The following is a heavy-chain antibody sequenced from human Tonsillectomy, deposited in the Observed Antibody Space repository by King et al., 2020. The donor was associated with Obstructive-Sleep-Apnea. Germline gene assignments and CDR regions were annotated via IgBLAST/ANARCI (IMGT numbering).Heavy chain of an antibody. CDR1: GGSFSGYY. D-gene: IGHD3-10*01. CDR3: ARGTTRGVILSPVDY. CDR2: INHSGST. J-gene: IGHJ4*02. Sequence: VQLQQWGAGLLKPSETLSLTCAVYGGSFSGYYWSWIRQPPGKGLEWIGEINHSGSTNYNPSLKSRVTISVDTSKNQFSLKLSSVTAADTAVYYCARGTTRGVILSPVDYWGQGPLVTVSS. V-gene: IGHV4-34*01.